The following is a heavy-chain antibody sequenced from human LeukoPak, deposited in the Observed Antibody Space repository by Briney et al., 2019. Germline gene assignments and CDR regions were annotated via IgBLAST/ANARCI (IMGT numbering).Heavy chain of an antibody. CDR3: ARDGAGIAVAGTPLDY. Sequence: PSETLSLTCTVSGGSISSSSYYWGWIRQPPGKGLEWIGSIYYSGSTYYNPSLKSRVTISVDTSKNQFSLKLSSVTAADTAVYYCARDGAGIAVAGTPLDYWGQGTLVTVSS. CDR1: GGSISSSSYY. CDR2: IYYSGST. V-gene: IGHV4-39*07. J-gene: IGHJ4*02. D-gene: IGHD6-19*01.